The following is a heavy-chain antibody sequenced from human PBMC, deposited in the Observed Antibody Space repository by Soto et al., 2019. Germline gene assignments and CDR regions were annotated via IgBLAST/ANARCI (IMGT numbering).Heavy chain of an antibody. J-gene: IGHJ4*02. CDR2: ISYDGSYK. V-gene: IGHV3-30*18. D-gene: IGHD2-15*01. CDR1: GFTFSSYG. CDR3: AKDPGGSGGSCYDY. Sequence: QVQLVESGGGVVQPGRSLRLSCAASGFTFSSYGMHWVRQAPGKGLEWVAVISYDGSYKYYADSVKGRFTISRDNSKNTLYLQMNSLRAEDTAVYYYAKDPGGSGGSCYDYWGQGTLVTVSS.